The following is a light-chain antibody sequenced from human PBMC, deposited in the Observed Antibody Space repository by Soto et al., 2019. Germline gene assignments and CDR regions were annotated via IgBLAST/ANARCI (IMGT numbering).Light chain of an antibody. CDR1: QSINNW. V-gene: IGKV1-5*01. CDR2: DAS. Sequence: DIQMTQSPSTLSGSVGDRVTITFRASQSINNWLAWYQQKPGKAPKFLIYDASNLESGVPSRFSGSASGTEFTLTISSLQPDDFATYYCQQYDNYPLTFGGGTKVDIK. CDR3: QQYDNYPLT. J-gene: IGKJ4*01.